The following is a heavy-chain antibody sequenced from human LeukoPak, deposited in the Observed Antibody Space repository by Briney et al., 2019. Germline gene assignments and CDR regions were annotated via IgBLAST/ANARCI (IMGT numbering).Heavy chain of an antibody. D-gene: IGHD6-19*01. CDR2: ISNDGTNE. V-gene: IGHV3-30-3*01. CDR1: RFTFSTYA. J-gene: IGHJ1*01. Sequence: GGSPRLSCAASRFTFSTYAMHWVRQAPGKGLEWVAGISNDGTNEDHADSVKGRFTISRDNSKNTLYLQMNSLRAEDTAIYYCARDRIAVAGMGAFQHWGQGTLVTVSS. CDR3: ARDRIAVAGMGAFQH.